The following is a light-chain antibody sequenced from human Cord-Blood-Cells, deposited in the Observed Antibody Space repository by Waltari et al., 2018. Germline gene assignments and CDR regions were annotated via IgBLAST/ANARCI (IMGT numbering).Light chain of an antibody. CDR1: SSDVGGYNY. V-gene: IGLV2-11*01. CDR2: DVS. J-gene: IGLJ1*01. Sequence: QSALTQPRSVSGSPGQSVTISCTGTSSDVGGYNYVSWYQQHPGKAPKLMIYDVSKRPYGVPDAFSGSKSGKTASLTISGLQAEDEADYYCCSYAGSYTNVFGTGTKVTVL. CDR3: CSYAGSYTNV.